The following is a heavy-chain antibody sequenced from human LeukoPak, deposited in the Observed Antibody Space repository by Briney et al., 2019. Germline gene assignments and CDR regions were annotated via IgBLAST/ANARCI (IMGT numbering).Heavy chain of an antibody. D-gene: IGHD3-10*01. CDR3: ARGDESYGSGSLNYYYYMDV. V-gene: IGHV3-23*01. Sequence: GGSLRLSCAASGFTFSSYAMSWVRQAPGKGLEWVSSISGGGTTTYYADSMKGRFTISRDNSKNTLYLQMNSLRAEDTAVYYCARGDESYGSGSLNYYYYMDVWGKGTTVTVSS. CDR1: GFTFSSYA. J-gene: IGHJ6*03. CDR2: ISGGGTTT.